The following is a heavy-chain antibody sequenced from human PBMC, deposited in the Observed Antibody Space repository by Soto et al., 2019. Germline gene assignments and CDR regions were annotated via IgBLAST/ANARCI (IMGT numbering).Heavy chain of an antibody. D-gene: IGHD4-4*01. V-gene: IGHV1-8*01. CDR2: KNPNTDST. Sequence: SVKVSRKASGYSFTSYHINRLIHATGQGLEWMGWKNPNTDSTGYAQKVQGRVTMTRNTSISTAYMELSSLRSEDTAVYCSARLATVTMAFGIWGEGIMVTVSS. J-gene: IGHJ3*02. CDR1: GYSFTSYH. CDR3: ARLATVTMAFGI.